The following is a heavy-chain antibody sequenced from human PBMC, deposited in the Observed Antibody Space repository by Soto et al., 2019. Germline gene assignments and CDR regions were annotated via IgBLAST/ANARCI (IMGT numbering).Heavy chain of an antibody. V-gene: IGHV1-3*01. D-gene: IGHD2-8*02. CDR3: ARKIFCSRWCDNAMDV. Sequence: QVYLVQSGAEVKKPGASVKVSCKTSGFAFTSYGVHWVRQAPGQRLEWMGWINAGNGNTKYSQKFQGRVTITRDTSASTAYMELGSLRSEDTAVYYCARKIFCSRWCDNAMDVWGQGTTVTVSS. CDR1: GFAFTSYG. J-gene: IGHJ6*02. CDR2: INAGNGNT.